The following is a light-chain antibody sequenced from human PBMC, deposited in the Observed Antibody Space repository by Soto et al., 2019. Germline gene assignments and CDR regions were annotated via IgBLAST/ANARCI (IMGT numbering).Light chain of an antibody. CDR1: SDNVGRFSF. Sequence: QSALTQPASVSGSPGQSITISCTGTSDNVGRFSFVSWYQQHPGKAPKLLIYELTKRPSGISDRFSGSKSGNPASLTISGLQAEDEADYYCSSYETTSRRLFGTGTKLTVL. CDR2: ELT. J-gene: IGLJ1*01. V-gene: IGLV2-14*01. CDR3: SSYETTSRRL.